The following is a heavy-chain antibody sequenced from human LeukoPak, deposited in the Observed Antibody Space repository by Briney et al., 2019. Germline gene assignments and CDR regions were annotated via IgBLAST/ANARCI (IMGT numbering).Heavy chain of an antibody. CDR2: IYYSGST. CDR1: GGSISSSSYY. D-gene: IGHD6-13*01. Sequence: SETLSLTCTVSGGSISSSSYYWGWIRQPPGKGLEWIGSIYYSGSTYYNPSLKSRVTISVDTSKNQFSLRLSSVTAADTAVYYCASERGSCSQPFDYWGQGTLVTVSS. J-gene: IGHJ4*02. CDR3: ASERGSCSQPFDY. V-gene: IGHV4-39*07.